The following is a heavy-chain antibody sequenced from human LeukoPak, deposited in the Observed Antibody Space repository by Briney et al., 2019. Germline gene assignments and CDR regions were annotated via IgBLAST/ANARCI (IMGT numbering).Heavy chain of an antibody. CDR1: GFTFSSYA. CDR2: ISGSGGST. D-gene: IGHD1-26*01. V-gene: IGHV3-23*01. CDR3: AKDKAFIVGATSFDY. J-gene: IGHJ4*02. Sequence: GGSLRLSCAASGFTFSSYAMSWVRQAPGKGLEWVSAISGSGGSTYYADSVKGRFTISRDNSKNTLYLQMNSLRAEDTAVYYCAKDKAFIVGATSFDYWGQGTLATVSS.